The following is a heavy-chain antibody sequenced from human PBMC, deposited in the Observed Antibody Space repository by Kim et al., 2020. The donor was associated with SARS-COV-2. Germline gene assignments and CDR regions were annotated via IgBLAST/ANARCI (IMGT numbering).Heavy chain of an antibody. Sequence: AQKFQGRVTMTRDTSISTAYMELSRLRSDDTAVYYCASQSSSSGYYGMDVWGQGTTVTVSS. CDR3: ASQSSSSGYYGMDV. V-gene: IGHV1-2*02. J-gene: IGHJ6*02. D-gene: IGHD6-6*01.